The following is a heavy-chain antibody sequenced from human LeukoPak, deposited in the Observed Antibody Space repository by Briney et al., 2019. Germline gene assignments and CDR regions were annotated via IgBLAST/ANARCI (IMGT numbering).Heavy chain of an antibody. J-gene: IGHJ4*02. CDR1: GGSISSRDFH. V-gene: IGHV4-61*08. CDR3: ARDGAVGGID. D-gene: IGHD3-3*01. Sequence: SETLSLTCTVSGGSISSRDFHWGWIRQPPGKGLEWIGYIYYSGSTNYNPSLKSRVTISVDTSKNQFSLKLSSVTAADTAVYYCARDGAVGGIDWGQGTLVTVSS. CDR2: IYYSGST.